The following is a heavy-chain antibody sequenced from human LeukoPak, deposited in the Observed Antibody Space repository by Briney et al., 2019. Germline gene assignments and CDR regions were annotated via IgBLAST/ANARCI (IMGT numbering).Heavy chain of an antibody. Sequence: PGGSLRLSCAASGFTFSSYGMHWVRQAPGKGLEWVAFIRYDGSNKYYADSVKGRFTISRDNSKNTLYLQMNSLRAEDTAVYYCAKFLPRSISSSWYYFDYWVQGTLVTVSS. J-gene: IGHJ4*02. D-gene: IGHD6-13*01. V-gene: IGHV3-30*02. CDR1: GFTFSSYG. CDR2: IRYDGSNK. CDR3: AKFLPRSISSSWYYFDY.